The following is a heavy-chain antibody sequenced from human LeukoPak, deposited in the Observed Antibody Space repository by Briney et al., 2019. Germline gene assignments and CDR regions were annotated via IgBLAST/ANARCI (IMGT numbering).Heavy chain of an antibody. Sequence: QPGGSLRLSCAASGFTFSSYGMHWVRQAPGKGLEWVAVISYDGSNKYYADSVKGRFTISRDNSKNTLYLQMNSLRAEDTAVYYCARINYYGSGSYYPWGQGTLVTVSS. CDR2: ISYDGSNK. CDR1: GFTFSSYG. J-gene: IGHJ5*02. D-gene: IGHD3-10*01. CDR3: ARINYYGSGSYYP. V-gene: IGHV3-30*03.